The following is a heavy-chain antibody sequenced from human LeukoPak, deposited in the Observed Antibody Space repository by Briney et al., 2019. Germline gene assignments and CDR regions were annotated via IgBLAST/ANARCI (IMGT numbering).Heavy chain of an antibody. CDR2: VNPSAGKT. D-gene: IGHD5-12*01. CDR3: ATGGNWFDP. Sequence: ASVKVSCKASGYTFTSYYLHWMRQAPGQGLEWMGLVNPSAGKTTYAQKFQGRVTMTKDASTSTAYLELSSLRSEDTAVYYCATGGNWFDPWGQGTLVTVSS. J-gene: IGHJ5*02. CDR1: GYTFTSYY. V-gene: IGHV1-46*01.